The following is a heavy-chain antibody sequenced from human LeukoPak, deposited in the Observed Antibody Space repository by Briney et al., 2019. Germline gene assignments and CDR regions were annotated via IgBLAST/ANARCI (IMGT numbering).Heavy chain of an antibody. J-gene: IGHJ6*03. V-gene: IGHV3-30*18. CDR1: GFTFSSYG. CDR3: AKEGVGTTVTTRLLELYYYYYYMDV. CDR2: ISYDGSNK. D-gene: IGHD4-17*01. Sequence: GRSLRLSCAASGFTFSSYGMHWVRQAPGKGLEWVAVISYDGSNKYYADSVKGRFTISRDNSKNTLYLQMNSLRAEDTAVYYCAKEGVGTTVTTRLLELYYYYYYMDVWGKGTTVTVSS.